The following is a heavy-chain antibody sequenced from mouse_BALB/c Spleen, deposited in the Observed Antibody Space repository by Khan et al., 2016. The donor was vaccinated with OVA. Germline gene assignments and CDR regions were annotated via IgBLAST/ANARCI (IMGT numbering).Heavy chain of an antibody. CDR1: GFTFSSFG. CDR2: ISSGSSTI. Sequence: EVELVESGGGLVQPGGSRKLSCAASGFTFSSFGMHWVRQAPEKGLEWVAYISSGSSTIYYADTVKGRFTISRDKPKNTLFLQMTSLRSEDTAMYFCARTGYYYFDYWGQGTTLTVSS. J-gene: IGHJ2*01. V-gene: IGHV5-17*02. D-gene: IGHD2-3*01. CDR3: ARTGYYYFDY.